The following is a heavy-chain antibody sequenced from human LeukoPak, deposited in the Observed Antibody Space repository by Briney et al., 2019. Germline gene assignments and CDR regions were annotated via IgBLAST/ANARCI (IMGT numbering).Heavy chain of an antibody. V-gene: IGHV4-4*02. J-gene: IGHJ4*02. CDR3: ARRSDYGDYVGKSVSDY. CDR1: GGSISSSNW. Sequence: SGTLSLTCAVSGGSISSSNWWTWVRQPPGKGLEWIGEIYHSGSTNYNPSLKTRVTISVDKSKNQFSLKLSSVTAADTAVYYCARRSDYGDYVGKSVSDYWGQGTLVTVSS. CDR2: IYHSGST. D-gene: IGHD4-17*01.